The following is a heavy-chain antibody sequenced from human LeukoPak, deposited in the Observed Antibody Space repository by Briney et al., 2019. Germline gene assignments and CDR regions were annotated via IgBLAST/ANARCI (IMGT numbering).Heavy chain of an antibody. CDR1: GGSFSGYY. CDR2: INHSGST. D-gene: IGHD6-19*01. Sequence: SETLSLTCAVYGGSFSGYYWSWIRQPPGKGLEWIGEINHSGSTNYNPSLKSRVTISVDTSKNQFSLKLSSVTAADTAVYYCARALSIAVAGMSPYAFDIWGQGTMVTVSS. CDR3: ARALSIAVAGMSPYAFDI. J-gene: IGHJ3*02. V-gene: IGHV4-34*01.